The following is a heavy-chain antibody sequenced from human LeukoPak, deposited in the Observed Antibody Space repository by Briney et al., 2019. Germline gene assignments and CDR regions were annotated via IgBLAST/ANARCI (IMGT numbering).Heavy chain of an antibody. CDR3: AKDLDYSNYVV. J-gene: IGHJ4*02. V-gene: IGHV3-74*01. CDR1: GFTLSSYW. CDR2: INNDGVST. Sequence: GGSLRLSCATSGFTLSSYWMHWVRQVPGKGLEWLSRINNDGVSTSYADSVKGRFTVSRDNAKNTLYLRMNSLRAEDTAVYYCAKDLDYSNYVVWGQGTLVTVSS. D-gene: IGHD4-11*01.